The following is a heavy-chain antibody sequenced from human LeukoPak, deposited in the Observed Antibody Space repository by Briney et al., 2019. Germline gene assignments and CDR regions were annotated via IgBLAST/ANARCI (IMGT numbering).Heavy chain of an antibody. CDR3: ASDRIEVDAFDI. D-gene: IGHD2-15*01. CDR1: GYSISSGYY. CDR2: IYTSGST. J-gene: IGHJ3*02. Sequence: PSETLSLTCTVSGYSISSGYYWGWIRQPAGKGLEWIGRIYTSGSTNYNPSLKSRVTISVDTSKNQFSPKLSSVTAADTAVYYCASDRIEVDAFDIWGQGTMVTVSS. V-gene: IGHV4-61*02.